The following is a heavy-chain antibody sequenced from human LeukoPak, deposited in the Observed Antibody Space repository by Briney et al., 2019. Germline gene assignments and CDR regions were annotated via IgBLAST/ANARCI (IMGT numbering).Heavy chain of an antibody. Sequence: GGSLRLSCAASGFTFSSYDMHWVRQATGKGLEWVSAIGTAGDTYYPGSVKGRFTISRENAKNSLYLQMSSLRAGDTAVYYCARGSSSWYGGHYFDYWGQGTLVTVSS. CDR1: GFTFSSYD. CDR2: IGTAGDT. J-gene: IGHJ4*02. D-gene: IGHD6-13*01. CDR3: ARGSSSWYGGHYFDY. V-gene: IGHV3-13*01.